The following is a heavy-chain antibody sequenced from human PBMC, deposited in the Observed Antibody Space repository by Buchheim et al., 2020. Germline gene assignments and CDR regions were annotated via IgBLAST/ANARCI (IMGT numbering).Heavy chain of an antibody. D-gene: IGHD3-22*01. J-gene: IGHJ4*02. Sequence: EVQLLESGGGLVQPGGSLRLSCAASGLTFSSSAMNWVRQAPGKGLEWVSSISGGGDYTYYADSVLGRFTISRDNSERTLVLQMNSLRAEDTAVYYCTKKLLSGSYPFDNWGQGTL. CDR2: ISGGGDYT. CDR1: GLTFSSSA. V-gene: IGHV3-23*01. CDR3: TKKLLSGSYPFDN.